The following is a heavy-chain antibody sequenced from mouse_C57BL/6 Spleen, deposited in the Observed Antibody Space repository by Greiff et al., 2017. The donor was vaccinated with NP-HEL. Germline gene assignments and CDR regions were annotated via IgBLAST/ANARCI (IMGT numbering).Heavy chain of an antibody. J-gene: IGHJ1*03. CDR1: GYTFTSYD. V-gene: IGHV1-85*01. Sequence: QVQLQQSGPELVKPGASVKLSCKASGYTFTSYDINWVKQRPGQGLEWIGWIYPRDGSTKYNEKFKGKATLTVDTSSSTAYMELHSLTSEDSAVYFCARKAIYYYGSPWYFDVWGTGTTVTVSS. D-gene: IGHD1-1*01. CDR3: ARKAIYYYGSPWYFDV. CDR2: IYPRDGST.